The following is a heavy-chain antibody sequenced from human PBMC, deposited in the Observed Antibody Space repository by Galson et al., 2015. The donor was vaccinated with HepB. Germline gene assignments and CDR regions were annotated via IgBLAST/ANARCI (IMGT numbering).Heavy chain of an antibody. Sequence: ETLSLTCTVSGGSISSYYWSWIRQPAGKGLKWIGRIYSSGSTDYNPSLKSRVTMSVDTSKKQFSLNLSSVTAADTAMYYCARDRGSPAWSSGWYYFDYWGQGTLVTVSS. CDR1: GGSISSYY. J-gene: IGHJ4*02. CDR2: IYSSGST. V-gene: IGHV4-4*07. D-gene: IGHD6-13*01. CDR3: ARDRGSPAWSSGWYYFDY.